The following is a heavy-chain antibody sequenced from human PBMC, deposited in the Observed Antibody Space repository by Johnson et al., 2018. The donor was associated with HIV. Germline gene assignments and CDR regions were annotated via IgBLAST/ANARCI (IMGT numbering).Heavy chain of an antibody. Sequence: QVQLVESGGGVVQPGGSLRLSCAASGFTFSSYGMHWVRQAPGKGLEWVAVISYDGSNKYDADSVKGRFTISRDYSKNTLYVQMNSLRAEDTAVYYCARDIVGAPDAFDIWGQGTMVTVSS. CDR2: ISYDGSNK. D-gene: IGHD1-26*01. CDR1: GFTFSSYG. V-gene: IGHV3-30*19. CDR3: ARDIVGAPDAFDI. J-gene: IGHJ3*02.